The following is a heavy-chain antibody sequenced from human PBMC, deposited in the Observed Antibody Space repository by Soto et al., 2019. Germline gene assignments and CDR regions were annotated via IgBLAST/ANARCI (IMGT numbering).Heavy chain of an antibody. D-gene: IGHD5-12*01. J-gene: IGHJ4*02. Sequence: GGSLRLSCAASGFTFSSYGMHWVRQAPGKGLEWVAVISYDGSNKYYADSVKGRFTISRDNSKNTLYLQMNSLRAEDTAVYYCAKEITPVEATIQILFDYWGQGTLVTVSS. CDR2: ISYDGSNK. CDR1: GFTFSSYG. V-gene: IGHV3-30*18. CDR3: AKEITPVEATIQILFDY.